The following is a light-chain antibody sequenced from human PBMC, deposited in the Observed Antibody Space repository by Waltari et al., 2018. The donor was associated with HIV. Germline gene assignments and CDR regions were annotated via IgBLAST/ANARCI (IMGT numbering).Light chain of an antibody. CDR2: AAS. J-gene: IGKJ1*01. CDR1: QVISNY. CDR3: QKYGSAPWT. V-gene: IGKV1-27*01. Sequence: DIQMTQSPSSLSASVGDRISITCRASQVISNYLAWYQQAPGKVPKLLISAASTLQSGGPSRFSGSGSGTDFILTISSLQPEDVGTYYCQKYGSAPWTFGQGTKVAIK.